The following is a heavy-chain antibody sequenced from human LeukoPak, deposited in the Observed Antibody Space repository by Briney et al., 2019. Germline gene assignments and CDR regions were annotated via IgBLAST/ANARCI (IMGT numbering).Heavy chain of an antibody. J-gene: IGHJ4*02. CDR3: ARVGYSSSLDY. D-gene: IGHD6-13*01. CDR1: GFTFSSYA. Sequence: PGGSLRLSCAASGFTFSSYAMHWVRQAPGKGLEYVSAISSNGGSTYYANSVKGRFTISRDNSKNTLYLQMGSLRAEDVAVYYCARVGYSSSLDYWGQGTLVTVSS. CDR2: ISSNGGST. V-gene: IGHV3-64*01.